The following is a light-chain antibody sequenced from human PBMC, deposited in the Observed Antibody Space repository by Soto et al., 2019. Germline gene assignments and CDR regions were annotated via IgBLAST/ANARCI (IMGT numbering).Light chain of an antibody. Sequence: EIVLTQSPGTLSLSPGERATLSCRASQSVSSSYLAWYQQQPGQAPRLLIYGASSRATGIPDRFSGSGSGTDFALTVSRLEPEDFAVFYCQQYGSSPFTFGPRTKVDI. J-gene: IGKJ3*01. V-gene: IGKV3-20*01. CDR2: GAS. CDR1: QSVSSSY. CDR3: QQYGSSPFT.